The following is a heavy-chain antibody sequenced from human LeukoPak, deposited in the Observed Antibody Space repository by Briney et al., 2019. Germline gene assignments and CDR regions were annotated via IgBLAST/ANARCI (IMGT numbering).Heavy chain of an antibody. V-gene: IGHV4-59*01. CDR2: VYYTGST. CDR3: ARSLGQQFDS. Sequence: SETLSLTCTVSGDSLSNYFWSWVRQPPGKGLEGIGYVYYTGSTKYNPSLQSRITVSLDTSKNQFSLKLNSVTAADTAVYYCARSLGQQFDSWGQGTLVTVSP. J-gene: IGHJ4*02. D-gene: IGHD1/OR15-1a*01. CDR1: GDSLSNYF.